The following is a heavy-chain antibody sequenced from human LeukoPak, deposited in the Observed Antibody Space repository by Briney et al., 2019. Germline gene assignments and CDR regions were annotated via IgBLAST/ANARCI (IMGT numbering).Heavy chain of an antibody. D-gene: IGHD3-10*01. CDR1: GYTFTSYD. Sequence: ASVKVSCKASGYTFTSYDINWVRQATGQGLEWMGWMNPNSGNTGYAQKFQGRVTMTRNTSISTAYMELSSLRSEDTAVYYCAKDGRQRKTYYYGSGSANAFDIWGQGTMVSVSS. CDR3: AKDGRQRKTYYYGSGSANAFDI. V-gene: IGHV1-8*01. CDR2: MNPNSGNT. J-gene: IGHJ3*02.